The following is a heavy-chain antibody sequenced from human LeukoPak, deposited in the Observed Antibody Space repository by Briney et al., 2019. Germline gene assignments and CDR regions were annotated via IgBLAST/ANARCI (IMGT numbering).Heavy chain of an antibody. V-gene: IGHV3-21*01. CDR1: GFTFSSYS. CDR3: ARGRYYLDS. Sequence: GGSLRLSCAASGFTFSSYSLNWVRQAPGKGLEWVSSIRFTGSYIYYADSVKGRFTISGDNAKNTLYLQMNSLRAEDTAVYYCARGRYYLDSWGQGTLVTVSS. D-gene: IGHD4-17*01. J-gene: IGHJ4*02. CDR2: IRFTGSYI.